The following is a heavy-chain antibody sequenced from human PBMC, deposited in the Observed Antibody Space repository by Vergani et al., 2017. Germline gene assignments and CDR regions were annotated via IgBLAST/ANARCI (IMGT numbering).Heavy chain of an antibody. D-gene: IGHD3-3*01. V-gene: IGHV4-59*01. CDR2: IYYSGST. J-gene: IGHJ4*02. CDR3: ARSGDYDFWSGNHYFGY. CDR1: GGSISSYY. Sequence: QVQLQESGPGLVKPSETLSLTCTVSGGSISSYYWSWIRQPPGEGLEWIGYIYYSGSTTYNPSLKSRVTISVDTSKNQFSLKLSSVTAADTAVYYCARSGDYDFWSGNHYFGYWGQGTLVTVSS.